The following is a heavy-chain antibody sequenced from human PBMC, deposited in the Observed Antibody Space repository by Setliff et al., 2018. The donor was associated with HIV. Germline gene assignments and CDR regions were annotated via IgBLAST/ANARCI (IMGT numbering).Heavy chain of an antibody. D-gene: IGHD3-3*01. J-gene: IGHJ6*03. CDR3: ARSPPTTFWSGYTYYYYMDV. CDR2: IYYSGST. CDR1: GGSISSSSYY. Sequence: ETLSLTCTVSGGSISSSSYYWGWIRQPPGKGLEWIGSIYYSGSTYYNPSLKSRVTISVDTSKNQFSLKLSSVTAADTAVYYCARSPPTTFWSGYTYYYYMDVWGKGTTVTVSS. V-gene: IGHV4-39*01.